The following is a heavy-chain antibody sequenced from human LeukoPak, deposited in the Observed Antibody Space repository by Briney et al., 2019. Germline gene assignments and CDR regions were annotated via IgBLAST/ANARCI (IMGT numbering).Heavy chain of an antibody. J-gene: IGHJ4*02. D-gene: IGHD3-22*01. CDR2: IYHSGTT. Sequence: SETLSLTCAVSGGYISSFYWWSWVRQPPGKGLEWIGEIYHSGTTNSNPSLKGRVAISVDKSNNQFSLRLSSVTAADAAVYYCARMVYDTSGYYPSFDYWGQGTLVTVSS. V-gene: IGHV4-4*02. CDR3: ARMVYDTSGYYPSFDY. CDR1: GGYISSFYW.